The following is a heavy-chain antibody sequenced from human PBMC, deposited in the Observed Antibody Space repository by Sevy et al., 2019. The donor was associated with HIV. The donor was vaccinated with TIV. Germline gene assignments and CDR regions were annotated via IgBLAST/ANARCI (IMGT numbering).Heavy chain of an antibody. Sequence: GGSLRLSCAASGFTFSSYAMSWVRQAPGKGLEWVSAITASGGSTYYSDSVKGRFTISRDNSRNTLYLQMNSLRAEDSAVYYCAKERPVAVAGYWGHGTLVTVSS. D-gene: IGHD6-19*01. CDR1: GFTFSSYA. J-gene: IGHJ4*01. V-gene: IGHV3-23*01. CDR3: AKERPVAVAGY. CDR2: ITASGGST.